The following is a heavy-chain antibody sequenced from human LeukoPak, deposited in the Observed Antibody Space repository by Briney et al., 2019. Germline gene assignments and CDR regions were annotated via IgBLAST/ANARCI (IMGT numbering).Heavy chain of an antibody. J-gene: IGHJ4*02. Sequence: GGSLRLSCAASGFTFRNHGMDWVRQAPGKGLEWVSGISPSGDITYYADSVKGRFTISRDNAKNSVYLQMNSLRAEDTAVYYCARETYYGSGSYSDFALDYWGQGTLVTVSS. CDR1: GFTFRNHG. CDR2: ISPSGDIT. V-gene: IGHV3-23*01. CDR3: ARETYYGSGSYSDFALDY. D-gene: IGHD3-10*01.